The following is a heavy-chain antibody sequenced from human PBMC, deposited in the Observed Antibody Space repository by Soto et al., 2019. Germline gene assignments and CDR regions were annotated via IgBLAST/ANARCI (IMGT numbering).Heavy chain of an antibody. V-gene: IGHV4-34*01. CDR2: INHSGST. CDR1: GGSFSGYY. J-gene: IGHJ5*02. Sequence: SETLSLTCAVYGGSFSGYYWSWIRQPPGKGLEWIGEINHSGSTNYNPSLKSRVTISVDTSKNQFSLKLSSVTAADTAVYYCARGGDPWGQGTLVTVSS. CDR3: ARGGDP.